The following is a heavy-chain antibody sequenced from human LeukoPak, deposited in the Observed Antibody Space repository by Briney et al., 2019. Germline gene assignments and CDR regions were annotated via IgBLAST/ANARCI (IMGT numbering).Heavy chain of an antibody. Sequence: PGRSLRLSCEASGFTFDDYGMHWVRQAPGKGLEWVSSISWNSASVGYVDSVKGRFTISRDNAKKTMYLQMKSLRAEDTALYYCAKDYGYSSSWYDYWGQGTLVTVSS. CDR3: AKDYGYSSSWYDY. J-gene: IGHJ4*02. CDR1: GFTFDDYG. D-gene: IGHD6-13*01. V-gene: IGHV3-9*01. CDR2: ISWNSASV.